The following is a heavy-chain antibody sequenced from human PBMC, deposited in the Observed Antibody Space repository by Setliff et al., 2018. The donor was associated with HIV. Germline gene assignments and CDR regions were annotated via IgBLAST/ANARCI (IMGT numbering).Heavy chain of an antibody. V-gene: IGHV1-2*02. CDR2: INPNRGGT. CDR3: ARGTEYYYDIIGYPSHY. J-gene: IGHJ4*01. Sequence: ASVKVSCKASGYIFTGYYIHWIRQAPGQGLECVGWINPNRGGTNDEQKFQGRVTMTRDRSISTAYMELNRLTSDDTAIYYCARGTEYYYDIIGYPSHYWGQGTLVTVSS. D-gene: IGHD3-22*01. CDR1: GYIFTGYY.